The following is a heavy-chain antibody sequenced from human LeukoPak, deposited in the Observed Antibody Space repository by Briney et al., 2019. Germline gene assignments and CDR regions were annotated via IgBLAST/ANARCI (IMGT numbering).Heavy chain of an antibody. CDR2: ISSSGSTI. V-gene: IGHV3-48*03. CDR3: AELGITMIGGV. CDR1: GFTFSSYE. Sequence: GGSLRLSCAASGFTFSSYEMNWVRQAPGKGLEWVSYISSSGSTIYYADSVKGRFTISRDDAKNSLYPQMNSLRAEDTAVYYCAELGITMIGGVWGKGTTVTISS. J-gene: IGHJ6*04. D-gene: IGHD3-10*02.